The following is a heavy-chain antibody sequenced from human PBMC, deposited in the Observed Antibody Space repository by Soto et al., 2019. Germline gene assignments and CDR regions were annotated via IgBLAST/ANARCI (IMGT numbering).Heavy chain of an antibody. CDR1: GPSISSSTYY. Sequence: SSETLSLTCTVSGPSISSSTYYWGWIRQPPGKGLEWIGSVYYSENTYYNPSLKSRVTISVDTSKNLFSLKLTSVTAADTAMYYCARPQFSGTYNDTFNIWGQGTMVTVSS. CDR3: ARPQFSGTYNDTFNI. D-gene: IGHD1-26*01. J-gene: IGHJ3*02. V-gene: IGHV4-39*02. CDR2: VYYSENT.